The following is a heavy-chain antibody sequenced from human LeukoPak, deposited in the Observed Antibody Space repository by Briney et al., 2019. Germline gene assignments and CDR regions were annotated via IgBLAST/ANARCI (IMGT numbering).Heavy chain of an antibody. CDR3: ARAFGGYYYGDY. Sequence: PGGSLRPSCAASGFTFSSYAMHWVRQAPGKGLEYVSAISSNGGSTYYANSVKGRLTISRDNSKNTLYLQMGSLRAEDMAVYYCARAFGGYYYGDYWGQGTLVTVSS. J-gene: IGHJ4*02. V-gene: IGHV3-64*01. CDR1: GFTFSSYA. CDR2: ISSNGGST. D-gene: IGHD3-22*01.